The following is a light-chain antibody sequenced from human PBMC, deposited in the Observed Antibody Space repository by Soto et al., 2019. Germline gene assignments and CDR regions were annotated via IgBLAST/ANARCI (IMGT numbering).Light chain of an antibody. Sequence: QSALTQPASVSGSPGQSITISCTGTSSDVGGYNYVSWYQQHPGKAPKLMIYDVSNRPSGVSNRFSGSKSGNTASLTISGLQAEDEADYYCSSYTSSSTQVFGGGTKLIVL. CDR3: SSYTSSSTQV. CDR1: SSDVGGYNY. V-gene: IGLV2-14*01. CDR2: DVS. J-gene: IGLJ2*01.